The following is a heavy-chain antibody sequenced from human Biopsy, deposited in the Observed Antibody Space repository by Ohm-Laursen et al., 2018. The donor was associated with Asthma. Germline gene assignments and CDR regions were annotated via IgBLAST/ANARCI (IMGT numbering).Heavy chain of an antibody. V-gene: IGHV3-74*01. J-gene: IGHJ4*02. CDR3: ASELGIGY. Sequence: GSLRLSCAASGFTFSSYYMHWVRQAPGKGPVWVSNIKSDGSSTSYADSVKGRFTISRDNAKHTVYLQMNNLRAEDTAVYYCASELGIGYWGQGILVTVSS. CDR2: IKSDGSST. D-gene: IGHD7-27*01. CDR1: GFTFSSYY.